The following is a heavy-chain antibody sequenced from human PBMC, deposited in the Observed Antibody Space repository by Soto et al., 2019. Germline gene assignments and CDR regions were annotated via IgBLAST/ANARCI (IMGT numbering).Heavy chain of an antibody. V-gene: IGHV3-66*01. Sequence: LRLSCAASGFIVTSNYISWVRQAPGKGLEWVSVIYSGGNTYYADSVKGRFTISRANSKNTLYLQMNSLRAEDTAVYYCARGGTGSYYYYMDVWGKGTTVTVSS. D-gene: IGHD3-9*01. CDR2: IYSGGNT. CDR3: ARGGTGSYYYYMDV. J-gene: IGHJ6*03. CDR1: GFIVTSNY.